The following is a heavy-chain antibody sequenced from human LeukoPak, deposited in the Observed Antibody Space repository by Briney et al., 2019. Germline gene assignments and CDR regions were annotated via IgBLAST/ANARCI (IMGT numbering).Heavy chain of an antibody. CDR3: AKRGAGTGINLGYYYYYGMDV. CDR1: GVTVSSNF. CDR2: ISGSGGST. Sequence: GGSLRLSCVASGVTVSSNFISWVRQAPGKGLEWVSAISGSGGSTYYADSVKGRFTISRDNSKNTLYLQMNSLRAEDTAVYYCAKRGAGTGINLGYYYYYGMDVWGQGTTVTVSS. V-gene: IGHV3-23*01. J-gene: IGHJ6*02. D-gene: IGHD6-19*01.